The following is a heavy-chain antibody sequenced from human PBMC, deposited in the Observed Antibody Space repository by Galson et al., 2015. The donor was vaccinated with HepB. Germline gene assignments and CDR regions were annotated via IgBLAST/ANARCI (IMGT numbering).Heavy chain of an antibody. D-gene: IGHD1-26*01. V-gene: IGHV1-3*01. CDR2: INAGNGNT. J-gene: IGHJ5*02. Sequence: SVKVSCKASGYTFTSYAMHWVRQAPGQRLEWMGWINAGNGNTKYSQKFQGRVTITRDTSASTAYMELSSLRSEDTAVYYCARDEGLGAASFNWFDPWGQGTLVTVSS. CDR1: GYTFTSYA. CDR3: ARDEGLGAASFNWFDP.